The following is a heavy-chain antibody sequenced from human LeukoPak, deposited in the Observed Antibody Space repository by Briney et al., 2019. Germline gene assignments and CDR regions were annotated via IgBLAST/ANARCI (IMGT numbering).Heavy chain of an antibody. V-gene: IGHV3-48*01. D-gene: IGHD1-26*01. J-gene: IGHJ4*02. CDR3: ARGEDAIVGVPGPNY. Sequence: GGSLRLSCAASGFIFSDYSMNWVRQAPGKGLEWVSFISSSSSTVYYADSVKGRFTISRDYANNSLFLQMNGLTAEDTAAYYCARGEDAIVGVPGPNYWGQGTLVSVSS. CDR1: GFIFSDYS. CDR2: ISSSSSTV.